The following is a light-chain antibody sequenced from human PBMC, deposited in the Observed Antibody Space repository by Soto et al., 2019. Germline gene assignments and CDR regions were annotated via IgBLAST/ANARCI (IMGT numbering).Light chain of an antibody. CDR1: QMIARW. CDR3: LHYNTFPHT. Sequence: IQMTQSPSTLSASVGDTVTLTCRSSQMIARWLAWYQQKPGTAPRLIIYDATSLQSGVPSRFSASASGTDFTLTISSLHPDDFATYYCLHYNTFPHTFGQGTKLEI. CDR2: DAT. J-gene: IGKJ2*01. V-gene: IGKV1-5*01.